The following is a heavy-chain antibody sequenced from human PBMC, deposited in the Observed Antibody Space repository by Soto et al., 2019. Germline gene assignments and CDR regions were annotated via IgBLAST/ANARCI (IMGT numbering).Heavy chain of an antibody. CDR1: GYSFTSYW. D-gene: IGHD3-3*01. Sequence: GESLKISCKGSGYSFTSYWISWLRQMPGKGLEWMGRIDPSDSYTNYSPSFQGHVTISADKSISTAYLQWSSLKASDTAMYYCASDTIFGVVDAFDIWGQGTMVTVSS. V-gene: IGHV5-10-1*01. J-gene: IGHJ3*02. CDR3: ASDTIFGVVDAFDI. CDR2: IDPSDSYT.